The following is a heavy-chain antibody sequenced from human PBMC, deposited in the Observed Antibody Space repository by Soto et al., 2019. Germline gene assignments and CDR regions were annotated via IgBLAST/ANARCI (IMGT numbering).Heavy chain of an antibody. Sequence: PEGSLRLSCAASGCTFITYPMSWFRQAPGKRLEWVSGISGSGISTYYTDSVKGRFTISRDNSKNTVFLQMNSLRDEDTAVYYCVKPPVITASHYYYDMDVWGQGTSVNVFS. CDR2: ISGSGIST. D-gene: IGHD4-4*01. CDR1: GCTFITYP. CDR3: VKPPVITASHYYYDMDV. V-gene: IGHV3-23*01. J-gene: IGHJ6*02.